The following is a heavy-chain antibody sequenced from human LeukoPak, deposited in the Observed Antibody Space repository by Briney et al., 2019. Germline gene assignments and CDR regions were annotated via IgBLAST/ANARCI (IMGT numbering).Heavy chain of an antibody. D-gene: IGHD2-15*01. CDR3: ARKLGYWSSYVFDY. Sequence: PSETLSLTCTVSGGSISSYYWSWIRQPPGKGLEWIGEINHSGSTNYNPSLKSRVTISVDTSKNQFSLKLSSVTAADTAVYYCARKLGYWSSYVFDYWGQGTLVTVSS. J-gene: IGHJ4*02. CDR1: GGSISSYY. CDR2: INHSGST. V-gene: IGHV4-34*01.